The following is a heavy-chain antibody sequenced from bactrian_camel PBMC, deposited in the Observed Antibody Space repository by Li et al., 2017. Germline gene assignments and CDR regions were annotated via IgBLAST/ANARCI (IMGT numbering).Heavy chain of an antibody. CDR2: IDSDGET. CDR1: GFAVSSGC. Sequence: QVQLVESGGGSVQARGSLRLTCTASGFAVSSGCMVWFRQAPGKEREGVASIDSDGETTYADSVKGRFTISRDNAKNSVYLQMNSLKLEDTAMYYCAADFGPYCSGSYLARRANFEGQGTQVTVS. J-gene: IGHJ4*01. D-gene: IGHD2*01. V-gene: IGHV3S6*01.